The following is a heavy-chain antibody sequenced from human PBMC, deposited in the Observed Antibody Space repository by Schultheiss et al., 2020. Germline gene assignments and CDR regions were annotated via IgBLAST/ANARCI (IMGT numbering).Heavy chain of an antibody. Sequence: SETLSLTCTVSGGSISSGSYYWSWIRQPAGKGLDWIGRIYTSGSTNYNPSLKSRVTISVDTSKNQFSLKLSSVTAADTAVYYCASGSNHYYYYGMDVWGQGTTVTVSS. J-gene: IGHJ6*02. CDR3: ASGSNHYYYYGMDV. CDR1: GGSISSGSYY. CDR2: IYTSGST. D-gene: IGHD2-15*01. V-gene: IGHV4-61*02.